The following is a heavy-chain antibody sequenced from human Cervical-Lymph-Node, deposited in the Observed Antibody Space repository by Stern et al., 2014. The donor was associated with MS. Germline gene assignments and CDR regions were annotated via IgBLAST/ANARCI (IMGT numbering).Heavy chain of an antibody. CDR1: GDSFTNYW. D-gene: IGHD1-1*01. CDR3: ARRNSARFDS. J-gene: IGHJ4*02. CDR2: IFPGDSDT. V-gene: IGHV5-51*01. Sequence: EDQLVESGAEVKKPGDSLRISCQGFGDSFTNYWIGWVRQMPGKGLEWMAFIFPGDSDTRYSPSFQGQVTVSADKSITTAYLQWRSLKASDTAMYFCARRNSARFDSWGQGTLVTVSS.